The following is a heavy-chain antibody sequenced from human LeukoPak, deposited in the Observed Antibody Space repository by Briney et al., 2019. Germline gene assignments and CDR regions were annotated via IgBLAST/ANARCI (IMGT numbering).Heavy chain of an antibody. D-gene: IGHD1-1*01. CDR1: GYRFSSYW. V-gene: IGHV5-51*01. CDR2: IYPGDSDT. CDR3: SRLVLYSSDTPITTGWFDP. Sequence: GESLKISCKGFGYRFSSYWIGWVRQMPGEGLEWMGMIYPGDSDTRYSPSFQGQVTISADKSISTAYLQWSSLKASDTAIYYCSRLVLYSSDTPITTGWFDPWGQGTQVTVSS. J-gene: IGHJ5*02.